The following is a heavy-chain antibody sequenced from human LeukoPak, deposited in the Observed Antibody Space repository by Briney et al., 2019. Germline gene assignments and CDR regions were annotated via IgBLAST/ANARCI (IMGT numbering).Heavy chain of an antibody. V-gene: IGHV3-21*04. J-gene: IGHJ4*02. CDR2: ISSSSSYI. Sequence: GGSLRLSCAASGFTFSSYAMSWVRQAPGKGLEWVSSISSSSSYIYYADSVKGRFTISRDNAKNSLYLQMNSLRAEDTAVYYCAKALIAVAFDYWGQGTLVTVSS. CDR1: GFTFSSYA. D-gene: IGHD6-19*01. CDR3: AKALIAVAFDY.